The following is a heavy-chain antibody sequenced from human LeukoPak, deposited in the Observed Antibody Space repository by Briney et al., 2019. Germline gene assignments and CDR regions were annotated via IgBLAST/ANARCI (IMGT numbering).Heavy chain of an antibody. V-gene: IGHV3-20*04. CDR2: INWNGGST. D-gene: IGHD4-17*01. Sequence: GGSLRLSCAASGFTFDEYGMTWVRQAPGKGLEWVSSINWNGGSTGYADSVKGRFTISRDNAKNSLYLQMNSLRAEDTALYYCARASMTTVTSPFGYWGQGTLVTVSS. CDR1: GFTFDEYG. J-gene: IGHJ4*02. CDR3: ARASMTTVTSPFGY.